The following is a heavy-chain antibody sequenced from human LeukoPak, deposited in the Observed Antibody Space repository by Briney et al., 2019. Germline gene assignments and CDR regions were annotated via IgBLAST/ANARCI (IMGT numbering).Heavy chain of an antibody. CDR3: ARDGALFSSSWYFDY. D-gene: IGHD6-13*01. J-gene: IGHJ4*02. Sequence: GGSLRLSRAASGFTFSSYSMKCVRPAPGEGLEWVSAISSRSGYIYYADSVKGRFTISRENAKNSLYLQMRSLRAEGTAVYYCARDGALFSSSWYFDYWGEGTLGSVSS. CDR1: GFTFSSYS. V-gene: IGHV3-21*01. CDR2: ISSRSGYI.